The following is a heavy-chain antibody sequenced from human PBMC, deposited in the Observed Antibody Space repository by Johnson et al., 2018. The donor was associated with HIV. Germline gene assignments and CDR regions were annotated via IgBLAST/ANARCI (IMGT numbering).Heavy chain of an antibody. CDR2: IYSGGST. V-gene: IGHV3-66*01. CDR3: AKDQASGYYWDAFDS. J-gene: IGHJ3*02. Sequence: VQLVESGGGVVQPGGSLTVSCAASGFAVSTNYMTWVRQAPGKGLEWVSVIYSGGSTYYADSVKGRFTISRDNTKNTLYLQMNSLRAEDTAVYYGAKDQASGYYWDAFDSWGQGTMVTVSS. D-gene: IGHD3-22*01. CDR1: GFAVSTNY.